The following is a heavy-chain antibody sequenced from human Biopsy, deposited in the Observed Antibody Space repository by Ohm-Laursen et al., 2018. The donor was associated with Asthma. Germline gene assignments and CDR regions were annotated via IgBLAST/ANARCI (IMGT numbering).Heavy chain of an antibody. J-gene: IGHJ6*02. D-gene: IGHD6-19*01. Sequence: SVMVSCKAPGGTFSNFAISWVRQAPGRGLEWLGGIMTVFGTTNYAQKIQGTATITADEATSTAYMEVTSLRSEDTAIYYCARCQVGFSSGWSLLLKKIYYSGMDVWGQGTAVTVSS. CDR3: ARCQVGFSSGWSLLLKKIYYSGMDV. CDR1: GGTFSNFA. CDR2: IMTVFGTT. V-gene: IGHV1-69*13.